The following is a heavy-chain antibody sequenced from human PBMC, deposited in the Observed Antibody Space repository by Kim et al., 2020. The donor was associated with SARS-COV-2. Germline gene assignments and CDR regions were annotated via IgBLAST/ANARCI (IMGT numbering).Heavy chain of an antibody. CDR3: ARGRWGMGIAVAGKRGTDFGY. CDR2: INHSGST. V-gene: IGHV4-34*01. CDR1: GGSFSGYY. Sequence: LETLSLTCAVYGGSFSGYYWSWIRQPPGKGLEWIGEINHSGSTNYNPSLKSRVTISVDTSKNQFPQKLSSVTAAGTAVYYCARGRWGMGIAVAGKRGTDFGYWGQGTLVTVSS. D-gene: IGHD6-19*01. J-gene: IGHJ4*02.